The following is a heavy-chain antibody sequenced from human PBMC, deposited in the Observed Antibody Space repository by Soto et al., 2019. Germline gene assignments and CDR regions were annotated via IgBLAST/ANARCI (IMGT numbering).Heavy chain of an antibody. CDR2: INPSGGST. CDR1: GYTFTSYY. V-gene: IGHV1-46*03. J-gene: IGHJ4*02. CDR3: ARESEGGKPSTQYYFDY. D-gene: IGHD1-26*01. Sequence: ASVKVSCKASGYTFTSYYMHWVRQAPGQGLEWMGIINPSGGSTSYAQKFQGRVTMTRDTSTSTVYMELSSLRSEDTAVYYCARESEGGKPSTQYYFDYWGQGTLVTVSS.